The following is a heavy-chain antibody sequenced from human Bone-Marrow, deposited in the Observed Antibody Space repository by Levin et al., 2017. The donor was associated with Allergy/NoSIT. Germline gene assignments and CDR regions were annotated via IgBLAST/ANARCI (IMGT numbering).Heavy chain of an antibody. V-gene: IGHV3-13*01. CDR2: ITAPGDT. Sequence: GESLKISCAASGFTFRTYDMHWVRQGTGKGLEWVSTITAPGDTYYPGSMKGRFTISRDTVNNTLYLRMNSLRAGDTALYYCARDSGDGSLNYWGQGTLVTVSS. J-gene: IGHJ4*02. CDR3: ARDSGDGSLNY. D-gene: IGHD2-15*01. CDR1: GFTFRTYD.